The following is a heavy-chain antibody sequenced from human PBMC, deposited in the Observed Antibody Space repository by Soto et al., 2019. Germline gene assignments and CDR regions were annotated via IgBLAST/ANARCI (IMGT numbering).Heavy chain of an antibody. CDR1: GGSIRNVY. CDR2: IFHSGNA. Sequence: PSETLSLTCTVSGGSIRNVYWSWIRQAPGKGLEWIGFIFHSGNAKYNPSLKSRVTISVDTSNNQFYLSLESVTAADTAVYCCARAHAPTLPFDSWGQGTLVTVSS. CDR3: ARAHAPTLPFDS. D-gene: IGHD2-15*01. J-gene: IGHJ4*01. V-gene: IGHV4-59*01.